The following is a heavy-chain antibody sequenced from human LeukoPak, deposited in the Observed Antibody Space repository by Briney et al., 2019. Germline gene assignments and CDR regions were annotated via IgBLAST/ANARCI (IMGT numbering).Heavy chain of an antibody. CDR3: ARAGSSSSDY. CDR2: INQDGSEK. Sequence: GGSLRLSCAASRFAFSTYWMSWARQAPGKGLEWVANINQDGSEKYYLDSVEGRFTISRDNAKNSLYLQMNSLRAEDTAVYYCARAGSSSSDYWGQGTLVTVSS. D-gene: IGHD6-6*01. CDR1: RFAFSTYW. V-gene: IGHV3-7*01. J-gene: IGHJ4*02.